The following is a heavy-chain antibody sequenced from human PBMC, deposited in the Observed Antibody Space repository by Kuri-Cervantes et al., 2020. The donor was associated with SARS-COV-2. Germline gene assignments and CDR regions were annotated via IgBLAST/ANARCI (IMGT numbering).Heavy chain of an antibody. Sequence: GESLKISCAASGFTFSSYAMHWVRQAPGKGLEWVAVISYDGSNKYYADSVKGRFTISRDNSKNTLYLQMNGLRAEDTAVYYCHLEVVPAATPGYMDVWGKGTTVTVSS. V-gene: IGHV3-30-3*01. CDR1: GFTFSSYA. J-gene: IGHJ6*03. CDR3: HLEVVPAATPGYMDV. CDR2: ISYDGSNK. D-gene: IGHD2-2*01.